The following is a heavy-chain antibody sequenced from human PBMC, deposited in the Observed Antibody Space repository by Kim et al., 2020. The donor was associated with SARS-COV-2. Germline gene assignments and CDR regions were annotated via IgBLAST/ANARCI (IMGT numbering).Heavy chain of an antibody. CDR2: NGNAK. CDR3: GRDYSD. V-gene: IGHV3-7*01. J-gene: IGHJ4*02. D-gene: IGHD6-13*01. Sequence: NGNAKYYVDSGKGRFTISRDNAKNSLYLQMNSLRADDTAIYFCGRDYSDWGQGTLVTVSS.